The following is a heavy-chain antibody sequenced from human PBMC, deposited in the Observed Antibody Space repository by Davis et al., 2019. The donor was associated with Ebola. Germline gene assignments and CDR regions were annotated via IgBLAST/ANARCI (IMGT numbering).Heavy chain of an antibody. V-gene: IGHV4-34*01. J-gene: IGHJ4*02. CDR1: GGSFSGYY. D-gene: IGHD3-22*01. Sequence: GSLRLSCAVYGGSFSGYYWSWIRQPPGKGLEWIGEINHSGSTNYNPSLQSRVTISVDTSKNQFSLKLSSVTAADTAVYYCARPQYYYDSSGYYLYWGQGTLVTVSS. CDR2: INHSGST. CDR3: ARPQYYYDSSGYYLY.